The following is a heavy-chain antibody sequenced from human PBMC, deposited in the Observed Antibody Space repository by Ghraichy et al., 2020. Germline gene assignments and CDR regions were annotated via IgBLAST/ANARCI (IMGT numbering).Heavy chain of an antibody. D-gene: IGHD6-13*01. CDR2: FDPEDGET. CDR3: ASGLLSSSWYGVDF. J-gene: IGHJ4*02. V-gene: IGHV1-24*01. Sequence: ASVKVSCKASGYTLTDFSMHWVRQAPGQGLEWMGGFDPEDGETIYAQKFQGRVTMTEDTSTDTAYMELSSLRSEDTAVYYCASGLLSSSWYGVDFWGEGTLATVFS. CDR1: GYTLTDFS.